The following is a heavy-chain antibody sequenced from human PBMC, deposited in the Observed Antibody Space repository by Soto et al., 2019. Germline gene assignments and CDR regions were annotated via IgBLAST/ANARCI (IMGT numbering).Heavy chain of an antibody. D-gene: IGHD3-3*01. J-gene: IGHJ4*02. CDR2: ISTSGTST. Sequence: QMHLVESGGGLVKPGGSLRLSCEASGFTFSNHYMAWIRQAPGKGLEWVSYISTSGTSTFYADSVKGRFTISRDNAKDSLFLRMNSLRVDDTAVYFCARDGVLFRAGFDSWGQGTLVTVAS. CDR3: ARDGVLFRAGFDS. V-gene: IGHV3-11*01. CDR1: GFTFSNHY.